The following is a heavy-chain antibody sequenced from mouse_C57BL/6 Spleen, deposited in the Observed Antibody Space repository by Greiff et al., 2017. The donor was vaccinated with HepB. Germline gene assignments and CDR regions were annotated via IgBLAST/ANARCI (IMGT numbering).Heavy chain of an antibody. J-gene: IGHJ4*01. Sequence: QVQLQQSGAELVRPGTSVKVSCKASGYAFTNYLIEWVKQRPGQGLEWIGVINPGSGGTNYNEKFKGKATLTADKSSSTAYMQLSSLTSEDSAVYFCARDRSYVIAMDYWGQGTSVTVSS. CDR3: ARDRSYVIAMDY. CDR2: INPGSGGT. V-gene: IGHV1-54*01. CDR1: GYAFTNYL. D-gene: IGHD1-1*01.